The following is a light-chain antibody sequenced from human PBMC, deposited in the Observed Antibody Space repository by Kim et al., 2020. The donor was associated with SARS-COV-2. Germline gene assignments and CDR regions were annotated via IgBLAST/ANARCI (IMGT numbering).Light chain of an antibody. CDR1: QSVYSSY. CDR2: GAS. CDR3: QQYGSSPLT. J-gene: IGKJ4*01. Sequence: SPGERGTLSCRASQSVYSSYLAWYQQKPGQPPRLLIYGASSRATGIPDRFSGSGSGTDFTLTISRLEPEDFAVYYCQQYGSSPLTFGGGTKVDIK. V-gene: IGKV3-20*01.